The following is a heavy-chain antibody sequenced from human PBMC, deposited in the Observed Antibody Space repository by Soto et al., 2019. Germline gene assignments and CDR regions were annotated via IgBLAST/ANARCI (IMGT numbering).Heavy chain of an antibody. CDR3: AWNFATVTLNYFLS. CDR1: GYAFTSFH. V-gene: IGHV1-46*01. CDR2: IKPGGGST. J-gene: IGHJ3*01. D-gene: IGHD4-4*01. Sequence: ASVKVSCKASGYAFTSFHLHWLRQAPGKGPEWLGIIKPGGGSTSYAQQFRGRLTMTRDTSTSTVYMEMNSLRSDDTAVYYCAWNFATVTLNYFLSWGEAPMIT.